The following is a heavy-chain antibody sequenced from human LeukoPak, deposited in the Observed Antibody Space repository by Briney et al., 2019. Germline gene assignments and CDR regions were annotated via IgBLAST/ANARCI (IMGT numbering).Heavy chain of an antibody. Sequence: GASVKVSCEASGYTFTGYYIHWVRQAPGQGRVWVGYNAPISGATYYVQNFQGRITMGRETPFSTAYMEVSSLRSDDTAVYYCARDLVYCSGTTCYKYFDYWGQGTLVTVSS. J-gene: IGHJ4*02. V-gene: IGHV1-2*02. CDR1: GYTFTGYY. D-gene: IGHD2-2*02. CDR3: ARDLVYCSGTTCYKYFDY. CDR2: NAPISGAT.